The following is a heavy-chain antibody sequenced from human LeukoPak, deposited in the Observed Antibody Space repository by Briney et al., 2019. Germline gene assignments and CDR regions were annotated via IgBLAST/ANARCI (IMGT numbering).Heavy chain of an antibody. CDR2: ISYDGSNK. J-gene: IGHJ4*02. CDR3: ARDVRQLPFDY. CDR1: GFTFSSYA. Sequence: HPGGSLRLSCGASGFTFSSYAMHWVRQAPGKGLEWVAVISYDGSNKYYADSVKGRFTISRDNSKNTLYLQMNSLRAEDTAVYYCARDVRQLPFDYWGQGTLVTVSS. V-gene: IGHV3-30-3*01. D-gene: IGHD6-6*01.